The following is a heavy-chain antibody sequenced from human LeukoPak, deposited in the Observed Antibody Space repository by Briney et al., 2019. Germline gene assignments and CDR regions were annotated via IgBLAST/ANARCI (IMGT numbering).Heavy chain of an antibody. CDR2: ISYDGSNK. Sequence: PGRSLRLSCAASRFTFSSYAMHWVRQAPGKGLEWVAVISYDGSNKYYADSVKGRFTISRGNSKNTLYLQMNSLRAEDTAVYYCARDYLGYCSGGSCVPDYWGQGTLVTVSS. V-gene: IGHV3-30*04. J-gene: IGHJ4*02. CDR3: ARDYLGYCSGGSCVPDY. CDR1: RFTFSSYA. D-gene: IGHD2-15*01.